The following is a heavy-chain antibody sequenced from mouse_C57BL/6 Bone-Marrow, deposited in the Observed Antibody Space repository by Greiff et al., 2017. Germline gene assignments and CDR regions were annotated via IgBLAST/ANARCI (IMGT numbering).Heavy chain of an antibody. CDR2: IDPENGDT. V-gene: IGHV14-4*01. D-gene: IGHD2-3*01. Sequence: EVQLQQSGAELVRPGASVKLSCTASGFNIKDDYMHWVKQRPEQGLEWIGWIDPENGDTEYASKFQGKATITEDTSSNTAYLQLSSLTSEDTAVYYCTPDGYPFAYWGQGTLVTVSA. J-gene: IGHJ3*01. CDR1: GFNIKDDY. CDR3: TPDGYPFAY.